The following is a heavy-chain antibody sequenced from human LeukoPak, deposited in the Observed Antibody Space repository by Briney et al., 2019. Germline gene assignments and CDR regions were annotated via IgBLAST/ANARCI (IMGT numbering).Heavy chain of an antibody. CDR2: ISSSSSYI. D-gene: IGHD5-18*01. CDR1: GFTFSSYS. CDR3: ASGPTAMVTSDAFDI. Sequence: GGSLRLSCAASGFTFSSYSMNWVRQAPGKWLEWVSSISSSSSYIYYADSVKGRFTISRDNAKNSLYLQMNSLRAEDTAVYYCASGPTAMVTSDAFDIWGQGTMVTVSS. V-gene: IGHV3-21*01. J-gene: IGHJ3*02.